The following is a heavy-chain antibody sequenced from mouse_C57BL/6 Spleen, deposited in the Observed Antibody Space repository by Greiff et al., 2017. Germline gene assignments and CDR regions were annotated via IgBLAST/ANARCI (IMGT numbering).Heavy chain of an antibody. V-gene: IGHV5-9-1*02. Sequence: EVQLVESGEGLVKPGGSLKLSCAASGFTFSSYAMSWVRQTPETRLEWVAYISSGGDYIYYADTVKGRFTISIDNARNTLYLQMSSLKSEDTAMYYCTRAITLYYAMDYWGQGTSVTVSS. CDR3: TRAITLYYAMDY. CDR2: ISSGGDYI. J-gene: IGHJ4*01. D-gene: IGHD1-3*01. CDR1: GFTFSSYA.